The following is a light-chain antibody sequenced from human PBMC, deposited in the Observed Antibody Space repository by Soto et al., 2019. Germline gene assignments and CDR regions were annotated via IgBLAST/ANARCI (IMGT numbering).Light chain of an antibody. Sequence: EVVMTQSPATLSVSPGERATLSCRASQSVSSLLAWYQQKPGQAPRLLIYGASTRATGIPDRFSASGSGTEFAPTISSLQSGDFAVYYCQQYNNWPLTFGGGTKVDIK. CDR2: GAS. V-gene: IGKV3-15*01. J-gene: IGKJ4*01. CDR1: QSVSSL. CDR3: QQYNNWPLT.